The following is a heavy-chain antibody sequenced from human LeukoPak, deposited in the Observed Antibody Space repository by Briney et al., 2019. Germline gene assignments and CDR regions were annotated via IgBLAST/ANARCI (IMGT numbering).Heavy chain of an antibody. CDR3: ARDRRGTGNSFDY. CDR2: INPNSGGT. Sequence: ASVKVSCKASGYTFTGYYMHWVRQAPGQGLEWMGWINPNSGGTNYAQEFQGRVTMTRDTSISTAYMELSRLRSDDTAVYYCARDRRGTGNSFDYWGQGTLVTVSS. J-gene: IGHJ4*02. D-gene: IGHD2-8*02. V-gene: IGHV1-2*02. CDR1: GYTFTGYY.